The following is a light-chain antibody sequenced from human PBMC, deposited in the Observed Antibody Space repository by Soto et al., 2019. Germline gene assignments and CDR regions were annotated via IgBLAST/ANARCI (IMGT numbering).Light chain of an antibody. J-gene: IGKJ1*01. CDR3: QQYNSYSRT. CDR1: QSXXXX. CDR2: DAS. Sequence: DIQMTQSPSTLSASVGDRVTITCRASQSXXXXLAWYQQKPGKAPKLLIYDASSLESGVPSRFSGSGSGTEFTLTISSLQPDDFATYYCQQYNSYSRTFGQGTKVEIK. V-gene: IGKV1-5*01.